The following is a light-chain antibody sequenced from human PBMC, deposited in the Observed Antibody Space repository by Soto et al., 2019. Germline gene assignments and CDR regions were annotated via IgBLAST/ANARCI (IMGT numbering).Light chain of an antibody. Sequence: EIVLTQSPATLSSFPCDLVTLSCRASQEINTTLAWYQHRPGQAPRRLIYLTPIRAAGISARGCASGTGTDFSLTISDVQPEEFAVYICHQRQIWPRTFGQGTRWIS. V-gene: IGKV3D-11*03. CDR1: QEINTT. J-gene: IGKJ1*01. CDR2: LTP. CDR3: HQRQIWPRT.